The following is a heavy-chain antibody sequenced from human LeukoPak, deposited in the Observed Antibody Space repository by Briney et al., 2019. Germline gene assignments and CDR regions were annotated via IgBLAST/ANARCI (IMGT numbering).Heavy chain of an antibody. J-gene: IGHJ6*02. CDR1: GVSISSYH. CDR2: INHSGST. D-gene: IGHD2-2*02. Sequence: PSETLSFTCTVYGVSISSYHWSWIRQPPGKGLEWIGEINHSGSTNYNPPLKSRVTISVDTSNNQFSQKLSSGTAADTAVYYCASRGVVVVPAAIPARGCYYYGMDVWGQGTTVSVSS. CDR3: ASRGVVVVPAAIPARGCYYYGMDV. V-gene: IGHV4-34*01.